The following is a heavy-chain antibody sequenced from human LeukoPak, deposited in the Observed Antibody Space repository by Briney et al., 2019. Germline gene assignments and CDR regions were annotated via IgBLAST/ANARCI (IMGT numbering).Heavy chain of an antibody. CDR1: GSTFSIYG. CDR3: ARDASFYADDH. D-gene: IGHD3-3*02. Sequence: GGSLTLSCAASGSTFSIYGTHWVRQAPGKVLEWAAVIWYDGIKKHYADSGKGRFTISRDNSKNTLYLQMNSLRAEDTAVYYCARDASFYADDHWGQGTLVTVSS. J-gene: IGHJ4*02. CDR2: IWYDGIKK. V-gene: IGHV3-33*01.